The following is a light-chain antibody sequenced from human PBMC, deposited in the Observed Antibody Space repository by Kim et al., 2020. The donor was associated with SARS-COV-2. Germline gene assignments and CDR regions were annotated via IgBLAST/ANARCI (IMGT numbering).Light chain of an antibody. J-gene: IGLJ3*02. Sequence: ASVKLTCTLSSGHSSYDIAWHQQRPEKGPRYLMNLNSDGSHSKGDGIPDRFSGSSSGAERYLTISSLQSEDEADYYCQTWGTGIRVFGGGTKLTVL. V-gene: IGLV4-69*01. CDR2: LNSDGSH. CDR3: QTWGTGIRV. CDR1: SGHSSYD.